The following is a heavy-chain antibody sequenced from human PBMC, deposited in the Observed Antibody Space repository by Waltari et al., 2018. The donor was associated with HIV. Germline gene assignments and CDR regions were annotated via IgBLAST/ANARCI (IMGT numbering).Heavy chain of an antibody. CDR1: GFPIRSYS. J-gene: IGHJ4*02. Sequence: EFQLVDSGGGLVQPGGSLRISCAASGFPIRSYSMSWVRQVPGKGLEWVAIINEDGSKKDYVDSVKGRFTISRDNARKSLYLQMNNLRRGDTAVYYCGRGGLRDYWGQGTLVTVSS. V-gene: IGHV3-7*01. CDR2: INEDGSKK. D-gene: IGHD3-16*01. CDR3: GRGGLRDY.